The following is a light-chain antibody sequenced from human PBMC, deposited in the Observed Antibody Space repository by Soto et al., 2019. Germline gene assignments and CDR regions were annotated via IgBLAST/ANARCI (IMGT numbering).Light chain of an antibody. CDR2: DVS. J-gene: IGLJ1*01. CDR3: SSYTSSSTDV. CDR1: SSDVGGYNY. Sequence: QPVLTQPASVSGSPGQSITISCTGTSSDVGGYNYVSWYQQHPGKAPKLMIYDVSSRPSGVSDRFSGSKSGNTASLTISGLQAEDEADYYCSSYTSSSTDVFGTGTKVTVL. V-gene: IGLV2-14*01.